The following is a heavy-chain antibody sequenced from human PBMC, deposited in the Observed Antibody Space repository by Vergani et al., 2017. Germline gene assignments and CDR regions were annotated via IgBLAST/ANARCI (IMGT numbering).Heavy chain of an antibody. D-gene: IGHD3-22*01. CDR3: ARGSRITMIVVVTATRDYFDY. CDR1: GGSFSGYY. J-gene: IGHJ4*02. CDR2: INHSGST. Sequence: QVQLQQWGAGLLKTSETLSLTCAVYGGSFSGYYWSWIRQPPGKGLEWIGEINHSGSTNYNPSLKSRVTISVDTSKNQFSLKLSSVTAADTAVYYCARGSRITMIVVVTATRDYFDYWGQGTLVTVSS. V-gene: IGHV4-34*01.